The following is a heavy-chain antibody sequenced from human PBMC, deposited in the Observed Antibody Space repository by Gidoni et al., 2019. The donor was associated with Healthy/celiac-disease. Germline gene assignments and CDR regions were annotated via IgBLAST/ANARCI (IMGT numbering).Heavy chain of an antibody. D-gene: IGHD4-17*01. CDR3: AKDATVIN. J-gene: IGHJ4*02. V-gene: IGHV3-23*01. Sequence: EVQLLESGGGLLQSGGSRRLACAAPGFTFSSYAMSWVRQAPGKGLEWVAAISGSGGSTYYADSVKGRFTISRDNSKNTLYLQMNSLRAEDTAVYYCAKDATVINWGQGTLVTVSS. CDR2: ISGSGGST. CDR1: GFTFSSYA.